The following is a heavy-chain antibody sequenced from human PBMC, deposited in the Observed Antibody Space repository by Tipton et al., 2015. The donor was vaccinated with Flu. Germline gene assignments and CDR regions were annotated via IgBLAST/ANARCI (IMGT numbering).Heavy chain of an antibody. Sequence: SLRLSCAASGFTVSSNYMSWVRQAPGKGLEWVSVIYSGGSTYYADSVKGRFTISRDNSKNTLYLQMNSLRAEDTAVYYCARSTYYYDSIDKYYFDYWGQGTLVTVSS. V-gene: IGHV3-53*01. CDR2: IYSGGST. D-gene: IGHD3-22*01. J-gene: IGHJ4*02. CDR1: GFTVSSNY. CDR3: ARSTYYYDSIDKYYFDY.